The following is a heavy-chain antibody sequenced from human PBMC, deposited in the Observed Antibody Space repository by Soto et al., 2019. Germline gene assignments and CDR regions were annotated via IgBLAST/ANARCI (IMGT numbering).Heavy chain of an antibody. D-gene: IGHD6-13*01. V-gene: IGHV1-8*01. CDR3: ASRSSSSWIEGFHFDY. CDR1: GYTFTSYD. J-gene: IGHJ4*02. Sequence: QVQLVQSGAEVKKPGASVKVSCKASGYTFTSYDINWVRQATGQGLEWMGWMNPNSGNTGYAQKFQGRVTMTRNTSTSTVYMELSSLRSEDTAVYYCASRSSSSWIEGFHFDYWGQGTLVTVSS. CDR2: MNPNSGNT.